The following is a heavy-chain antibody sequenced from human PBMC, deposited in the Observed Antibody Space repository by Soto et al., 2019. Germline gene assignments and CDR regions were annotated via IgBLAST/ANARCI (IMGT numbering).Heavy chain of an antibody. CDR1: GYTFTGYF. CDR3: ARGGGTTLAPLP. D-gene: IGHD3-16*01. V-gene: IGHV1-2*02. Sequence: ASVKVSCKASGYTFTGYFMHWVRQAPGEGLEWMGWINPNSGATKYAPKFQGRVTMTRDTSNRTAYLELNRLTSDDTAIYYCARGGGTTLAPLPWGQGTPVTVSS. CDR2: INPNSGAT. J-gene: IGHJ5*02.